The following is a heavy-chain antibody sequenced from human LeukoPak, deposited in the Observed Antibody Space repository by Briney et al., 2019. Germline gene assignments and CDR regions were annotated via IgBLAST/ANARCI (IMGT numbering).Heavy chain of an antibody. Sequence: GGSLKISCKGSGDSFTSYWNGWVRQMPGKGLEWLGIIYPGDSDARYSPSFQGQVTISADKSISTAYLQWSSLKASDTAMYYCARVPRSGYSPNDAFDIWGRGTMVTVSS. CDR2: IYPGDSDA. CDR3: ARVPRSGYSPNDAFDI. V-gene: IGHV5-51*01. D-gene: IGHD3-22*01. CDR1: GDSFTSYW. J-gene: IGHJ3*02.